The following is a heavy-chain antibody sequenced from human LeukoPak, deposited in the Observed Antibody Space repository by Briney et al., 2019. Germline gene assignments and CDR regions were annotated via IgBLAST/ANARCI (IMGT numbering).Heavy chain of an antibody. D-gene: IGHD4-17*01. CDR1: GDSMNSGRYY. V-gene: IGHV4-61*02. Sequence: SQTLSLTCTVSGDSMNSGRYYWTWIRQPAGKGLEWIGRIYTSGSTNYNPSLKSRVTISVDTSKNQFSLKLSSVTAADTAVYYCARDLVTRNYYGDYTNWFDPWGQGTLVTVSS. CDR2: IYTSGST. J-gene: IGHJ5*02. CDR3: ARDLVTRNYYGDYTNWFDP.